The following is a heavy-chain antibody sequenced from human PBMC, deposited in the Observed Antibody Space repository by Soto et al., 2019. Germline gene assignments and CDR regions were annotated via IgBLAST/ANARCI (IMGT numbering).Heavy chain of an antibody. CDR3: ARQEIPELDIVVVSAANYDDAFDI. Sequence: SVKVSCKASGGTFSSYAISWVRQAPGQGLEWMGGIIPIFGTANYAQKFQGRVTMTRNTSISTAYMELSSLRSEDTAVYYCARQEIPELDIVVVSAANYDDAFDIWGQGTMVTVSS. V-gene: IGHV1-69*05. J-gene: IGHJ3*02. D-gene: IGHD2-2*01. CDR1: GGTFSSYA. CDR2: IIPIFGTA.